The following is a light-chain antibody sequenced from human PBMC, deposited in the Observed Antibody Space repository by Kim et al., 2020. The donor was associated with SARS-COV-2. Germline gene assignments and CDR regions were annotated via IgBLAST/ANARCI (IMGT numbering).Light chain of an antibody. CDR1: QSIGTW. CDR2: EAS. V-gene: IGKV1-5*03. J-gene: IGKJ4*01. CDR3: QQYYRSPGLT. Sequence: DIQMTKSPSTLSVSVGDRVTITCRASQSIGTWLAWYQQKPGKAPRLLIYEASNLDSGVPSRFSGSGSGTEFTLTISSLQTDDFATYYCQQYYRSPGLTFGGGTKVDIK.